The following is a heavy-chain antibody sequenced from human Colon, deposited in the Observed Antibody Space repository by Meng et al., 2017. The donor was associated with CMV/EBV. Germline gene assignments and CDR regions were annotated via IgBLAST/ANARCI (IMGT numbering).Heavy chain of an antibody. CDR3: ARFLLSDMEGSGWFDP. V-gene: IGHV5-51*01. CDR1: GYSFTTYW. J-gene: IGHJ5*02. Sequence: GESLKISCKGSGYSFTTYWIGWVRQMPGKGLEWMGIIYPGDSDTRYSPSFQGQVTMSVDKSISTAYLEWSSLKAADTAMYYCARFLLSDMEGSGWFDPWGQGTQVTVSS. CDR2: IYPGDSDT. D-gene: IGHD6-19*01.